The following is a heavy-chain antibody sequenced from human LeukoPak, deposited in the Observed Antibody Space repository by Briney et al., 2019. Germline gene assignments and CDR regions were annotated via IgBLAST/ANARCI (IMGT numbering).Heavy chain of an antibody. D-gene: IGHD3-22*01. CDR1: GGSISSYY. J-gene: IGHJ4*02. Sequence: SETLSLTCTVSGGSISSYYWSWIRQPAGKGLEWIGRIYTSGSTNYNPSLKSRVTISVDTSKNQFSLKLSSVTAADTAVYYCARDPRGPTGYDSSGRDTFDYWGQGTLVTVSS. CDR3: ARDPRGPTGYDSSGRDTFDY. CDR2: IYTSGST. V-gene: IGHV4-4*07.